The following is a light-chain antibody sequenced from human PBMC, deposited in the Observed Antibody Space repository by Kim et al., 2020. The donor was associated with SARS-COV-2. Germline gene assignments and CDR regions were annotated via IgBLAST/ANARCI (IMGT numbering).Light chain of an antibody. CDR1: TSDIGRSDF. J-gene: IGLJ2*01. CDR2: DVR. Sequence: QSALTQPASVSGSPGQPITISCTGTTSDIGRSDFVSWYQQHPGQAPKLLIFDVRNRPSGVSARFSGSKSGNTASLIIAWLHPGDEADYYCSSYTSDTTVLFGGGTKVTVL. CDR3: SSYTSDTTVL. V-gene: IGLV2-14*03.